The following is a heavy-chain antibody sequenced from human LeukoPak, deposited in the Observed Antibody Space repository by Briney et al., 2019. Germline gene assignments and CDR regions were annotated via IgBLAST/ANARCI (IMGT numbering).Heavy chain of an antibody. Sequence: ASVKVSCKASGYSFTGYYMHWVRQAPGQELEWMGWINPNSGDTNFAQKFQGRVTMTRDTSISTVYMELRRLRSDDTAVFYCARGYYDSSDFEYLQHWGQGTLVTVSS. CDR3: ARGYYDSSDFEYLQH. J-gene: IGHJ1*01. CDR2: INPNSGDT. V-gene: IGHV1-2*02. CDR1: GYSFTGYY. D-gene: IGHD3-22*01.